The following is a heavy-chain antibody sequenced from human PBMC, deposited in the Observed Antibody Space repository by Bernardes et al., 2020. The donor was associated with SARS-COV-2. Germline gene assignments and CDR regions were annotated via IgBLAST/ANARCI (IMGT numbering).Heavy chain of an antibody. CDR2: INPNSGTT. CDR3: ARGSSSNLNAFDI. Sequence: ASVKGSCKASGHPFIGYFIHWIRHAPGQGLEWIGWINPNSGTTKYARKFQGRVTMTRDTSINTTFMDLSSLNSDDTAVYYCARGSSSNLNAFDIWGQGAVVTVSS. J-gene: IGHJ3*02. D-gene: IGHD6-13*01. CDR1: GHPFIGYF. V-gene: IGHV1-2*02.